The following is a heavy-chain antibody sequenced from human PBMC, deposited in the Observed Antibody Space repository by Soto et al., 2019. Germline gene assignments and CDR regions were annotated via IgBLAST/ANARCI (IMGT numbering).Heavy chain of an antibody. J-gene: IGHJ5*02. V-gene: IGHV3-21*01. D-gene: IGHD6-13*01. CDR1: GFTFSSYS. Sequence: GGSLRLSCAASGFTFSSYSMNWARQAPGKGLEWVSSISSSSSYIYYADSVKGRFTISRDNAKNSLYLQMNSLRAEDTAVYYCARGAARGGFWFDPWGQGTLVTVSS. CDR3: ARGAARGGFWFDP. CDR2: ISSSSSYI.